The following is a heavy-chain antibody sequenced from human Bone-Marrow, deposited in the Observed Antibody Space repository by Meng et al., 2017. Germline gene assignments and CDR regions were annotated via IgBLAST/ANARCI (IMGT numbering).Heavy chain of an antibody. V-gene: IGHV3-21*01. CDR3: ARDSGGDELLWFGELLKIDAFDI. Sequence: GESLKISCAASGFTFSSYSMNWVRQAPGKGLEWVSSISSSSYIYYADSVKGRFTISRDNAKNSLYLQMNSLRAEDTAVYYCARDSGGDELLWFGELLKIDAFDIWGQGTMVTVS. CDR1: GFTFSSYS. D-gene: IGHD3-10*01. J-gene: IGHJ3*02. CDR2: ISSSSYI.